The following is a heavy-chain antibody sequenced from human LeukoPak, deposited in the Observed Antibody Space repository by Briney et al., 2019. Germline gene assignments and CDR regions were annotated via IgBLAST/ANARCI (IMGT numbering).Heavy chain of an antibody. CDR1: GFTISDYW. CDR3: VRDGGTDWYDP. J-gene: IGHJ5*02. Sequence: GGSLRLSCAASGFTISDYWMTWVRQAPGKGLEWVANIKQDGSEKTYVDSVKGRFTISRDDAKNSIFLQMNSLRVEDMAMYYCVRDGGTDWYDPWGQGTLVSVSS. CDR2: IKQDGSEK. D-gene: IGHD3-16*01. V-gene: IGHV3-7*01.